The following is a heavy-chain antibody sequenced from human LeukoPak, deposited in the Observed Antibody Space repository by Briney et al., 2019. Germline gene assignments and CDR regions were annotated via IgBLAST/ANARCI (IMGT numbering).Heavy chain of an antibody. J-gene: IGHJ6*03. CDR1: GYTFTSYG. V-gene: IGHV1-18*01. D-gene: IGHD1-7*01. CDR2: ISAYNGNT. Sequence: ASVKVSCKASGYTFTSYGISWVRPAPGQGLEWMGWISAYNGNTNYAQKLQGRVTMTTDTSTSTAYMELRSLRSDDTAVYYCASGGLELRVYYYYYYMDVWGKGTTVTVSS. CDR3: ASGGLELRVYYYYYYMDV.